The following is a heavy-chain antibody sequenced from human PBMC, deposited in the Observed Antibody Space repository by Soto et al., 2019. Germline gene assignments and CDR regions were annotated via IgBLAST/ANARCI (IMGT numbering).Heavy chain of an antibody. CDR1: GFTFSNYA. CDR3: AKEDTIFGVEGHGMDV. D-gene: IGHD3-3*01. J-gene: IGHJ6*02. CDR2: ISGSGGST. Sequence: GGSLRLSCAASGFTFSNYAMTWVRQAPGKGLEWVSAISGSGGSTYYADSVKGRFTISRDNSKNTLYLQMNSLRAEDTAVYYCAKEDTIFGVEGHGMDVWGQGTTVTVSS. V-gene: IGHV3-23*01.